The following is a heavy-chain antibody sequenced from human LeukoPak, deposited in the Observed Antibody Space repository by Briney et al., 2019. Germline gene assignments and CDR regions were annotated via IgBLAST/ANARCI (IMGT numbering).Heavy chain of an antibody. D-gene: IGHD3-10*01. V-gene: IGHV1-58*02. CDR2: IVVGSGNT. Sequence: GASVKVSCKASGFTFTSSAMQWVRQARGQRLEWIGWIVVGSGNTNYAQKFQERVTITRDMSTSTAYMELSSLRSEDTAVYYCAAPRITMVRGVITHHQDAFDIRGQGTMVTVSS. J-gene: IGHJ3*02. CDR1: GFTFTSSA. CDR3: AAPRITMVRGVITHHQDAFDI.